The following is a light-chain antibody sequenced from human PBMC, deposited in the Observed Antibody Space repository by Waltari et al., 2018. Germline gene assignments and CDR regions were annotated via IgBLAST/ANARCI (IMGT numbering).Light chain of an antibody. V-gene: IGLV10-54*04. Sequence: QAGLTQPPSVSVALRQTATLTCSGNNANIGSQGAAWLQHRPGHPPILLSCRSNNRPAGMPGRFAASRVGNLASLTISGLLPDDEADYYCSSWDNSLNVVLFGGGTRLTVL. CDR1: NANIGSQG. CDR3: SSWDNSLNVVL. CDR2: RSN. J-gene: IGLJ3*02.